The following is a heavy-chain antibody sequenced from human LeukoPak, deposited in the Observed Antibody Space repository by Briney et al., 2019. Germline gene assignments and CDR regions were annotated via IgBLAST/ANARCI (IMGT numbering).Heavy chain of an antibody. CDR1: GFTFSSYA. Sequence: HPGGSLRLSCAASGFTFSSYAMSWVRQAPGKGLEWVSAISGSGGSTYYADSVKGRFTISRDNSKNTLYLQMNSLRAEDTAVYYCATGAPGSSGRYYVYWGQGTLVTVSS. V-gene: IGHV3-23*01. J-gene: IGHJ4*02. CDR3: ATGAPGSSGRYYVY. CDR2: ISGSGGST. D-gene: IGHD6-19*01.